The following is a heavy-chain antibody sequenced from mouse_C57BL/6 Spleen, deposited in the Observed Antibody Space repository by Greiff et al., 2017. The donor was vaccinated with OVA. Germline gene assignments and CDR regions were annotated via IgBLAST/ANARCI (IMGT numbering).Heavy chain of an antibody. CDR1: GYTFTSYG. CDR3: ANPYYSNYNPYFDY. J-gene: IGHJ2*01. V-gene: IGHV1-81*01. D-gene: IGHD2-5*01. Sequence: QVQLQQSGAELARPGASVKLSCKASGYTFTSYGISWVKQRTGQGLEWIGESYPRSGNTYYNEKFKGKATLTADKSSSTAYMELRSLTSEDSAVYFCANPYYSNYNPYFDYWGQGTTLTVSS. CDR2: SYPRSGNT.